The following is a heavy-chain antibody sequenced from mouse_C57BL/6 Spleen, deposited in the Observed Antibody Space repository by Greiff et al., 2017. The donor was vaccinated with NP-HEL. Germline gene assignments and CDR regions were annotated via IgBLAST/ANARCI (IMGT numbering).Heavy chain of an antibody. CDR3: TRDHGGSSHWYFDV. Sequence: EVKLMESGEGLVKPGGSLKLSCAASGFTFSSYAMSWVRQTPEKRLEWVAYISSGGDYIYYADTVKGRFTISRDNARNTLYLQMSSLKSEDTAMYYCTRDHGGSSHWYFDVWGTGTTVTVSS. CDR2: ISSGGDYI. D-gene: IGHD1-1*01. V-gene: IGHV5-9-1*02. J-gene: IGHJ1*03. CDR1: GFTFSSYA.